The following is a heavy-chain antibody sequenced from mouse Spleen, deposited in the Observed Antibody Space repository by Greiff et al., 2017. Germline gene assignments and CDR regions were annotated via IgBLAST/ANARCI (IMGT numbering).Heavy chain of an antibody. V-gene: IGHV1-42*01. CDR2: INPSTGGT. CDR3: ARGTGTGDY. Sequence: EVKLQESGPELVKPGASVKISCKASGYSFTGYYMNWVKQSPEKSLEWIGEINPSTGGTTYNQKYKAKATLTVDKSSSTAYMQLKSLTSEDSAVYYCARGTGTGDYWGQGTTLTVSS. D-gene: IGHD4-1*01. J-gene: IGHJ2*01. CDR1: GYSFTGYY.